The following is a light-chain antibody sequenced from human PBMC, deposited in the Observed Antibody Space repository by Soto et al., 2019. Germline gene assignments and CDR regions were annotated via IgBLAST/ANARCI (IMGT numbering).Light chain of an antibody. Sequence: DIPMTQSPSAMSAAVGDRVTITCRASQDIGYHLGWFQQKPGKAPKRLIYSASSLDSGVPSRFSATGSGTEFTITISSLQPEAFATYYCQLHTTYPRPFGQGNKVEVK. CDR1: QDIGYH. V-gene: IGKV1-17*03. CDR3: QLHTTYPRP. CDR2: SAS. J-gene: IGKJ1*01.